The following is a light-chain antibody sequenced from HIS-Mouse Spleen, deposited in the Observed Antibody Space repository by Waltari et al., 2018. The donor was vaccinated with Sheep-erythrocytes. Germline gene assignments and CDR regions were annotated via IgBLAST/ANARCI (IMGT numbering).Light chain of an antibody. Sequence: QSALTQPRSVSGSPGQSVTISCTGTSSDVGGYNHVPWYQQHPGKAPKLMIYDFSKPPSGVLDRFSGSKSGSTASLTISGLQAEDEADYYCCSYAGRYNHVFATGTRVTVL. CDR2: DFS. V-gene: IGLV2-11*01. CDR1: SSDVGGYNH. J-gene: IGLJ1*01. CDR3: CSYAGRYNHV.